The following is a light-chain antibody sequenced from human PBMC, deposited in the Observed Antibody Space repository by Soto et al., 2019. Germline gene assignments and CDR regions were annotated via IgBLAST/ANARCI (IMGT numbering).Light chain of an antibody. CDR1: PSVTNY. CDR2: GAF. CDR3: QQRNIWPPVT. V-gene: IGKV3-11*01. J-gene: IGKJ5*01. Sequence: EIVLTQSPDTLSLSPGERATLSCRASPSVTNYLAWYQQKPGQPPRLLIYGAFNRAAGIPARFSGSGSGTDFTLTISSLEPEDSAVYYCQQRNIWPPVTFGQGTRMEI.